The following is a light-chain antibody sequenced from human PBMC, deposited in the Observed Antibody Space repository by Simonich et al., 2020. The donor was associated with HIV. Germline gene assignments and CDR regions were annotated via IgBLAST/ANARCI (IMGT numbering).Light chain of an antibody. Sequence: QSVLTQPPSASGTPGQRVTISCSGSSSNIGSNYVFWYQQLPGTAPKLLIYGINNRPSGVPDRFSGSKSGTSASRAITGLQADDEADYYCQSYDSSLSAPWVFGGGTKLTVL. CDR1: SSNIGSNY. CDR3: QSYDSSLSAPWV. J-gene: IGLJ3*02. V-gene: IGLV1-40*01. CDR2: GIN.